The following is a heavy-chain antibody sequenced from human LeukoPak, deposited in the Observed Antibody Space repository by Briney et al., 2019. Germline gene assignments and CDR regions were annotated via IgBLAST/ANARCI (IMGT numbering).Heavy chain of an antibody. D-gene: IGHD6-19*01. V-gene: IGHV1-2*02. J-gene: IGHJ3*02. CDR3: ATYSSGWYSLGAFDI. CDR1: GYTFTGYY. CDR2: INPNSGGT. Sequence: GASVKVSFKASGYTFTGYYMHWVRQAPGQGLEWMGWINPNSGGTNYAQKFQGRVTMTRDTSISTAYMELSRLRSGDTAVYYCATYSSGWYSLGAFDIWGQGTMVTVSS.